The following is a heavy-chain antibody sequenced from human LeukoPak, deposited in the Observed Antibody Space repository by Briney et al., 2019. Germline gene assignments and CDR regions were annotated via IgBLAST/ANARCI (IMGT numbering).Heavy chain of an antibody. D-gene: IGHD1-26*01. J-gene: IGHJ4*02. Sequence: GGSLRLSCAASGFTFSNYAMTWVRQAPGKGLEWVSVISGSGSNTDYADSVKGRFTISRDNSKNTLSLQMNSLRADDTAVYYCAKGRSGNYYAFDYWGQGTLVTVSS. CDR2: ISGSGSNT. V-gene: IGHV3-23*01. CDR3: AKGRSGNYYAFDY. CDR1: GFTFSNYA.